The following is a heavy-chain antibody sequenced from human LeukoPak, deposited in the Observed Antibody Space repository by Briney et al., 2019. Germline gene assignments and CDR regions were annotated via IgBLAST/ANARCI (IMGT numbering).Heavy chain of an antibody. CDR3: ARTSSLTPTPSFDY. CDR1: GFTFSSYE. CDR2: ISSSSIYI. J-gene: IGHJ4*02. Sequence: GGSLRLSCAASGFTFSSYEMNWVRQAPGKGLEWVSSISSSSIYIYYADSLKGRFTISRDSAKNSLFLQMNSLRVEDTAVYYCARTSSLTPTPSFDYWGQGTLVTVSS. D-gene: IGHD2-15*01. V-gene: IGHV3-21*01.